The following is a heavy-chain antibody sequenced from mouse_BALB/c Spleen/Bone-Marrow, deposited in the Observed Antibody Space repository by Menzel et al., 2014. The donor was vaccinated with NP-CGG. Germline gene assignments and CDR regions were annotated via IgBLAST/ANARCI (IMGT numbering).Heavy chain of an antibody. V-gene: IGHV14-3*02. CDR1: VFNIKDTY. Sequence: VQLQQSGAELVKPGASVKLSCTASVFNIKDTYMHWVKQRPEQGLEWIGRIDPANGNTKYDPKYQGKATITADTSSNTAYLQLSSLTSEDTAVYYCASSAYSWGQGTLVTVSA. D-gene: IGHD2-10*01. J-gene: IGHJ3*01. CDR2: IDPANGNT. CDR3: ASSAYS.